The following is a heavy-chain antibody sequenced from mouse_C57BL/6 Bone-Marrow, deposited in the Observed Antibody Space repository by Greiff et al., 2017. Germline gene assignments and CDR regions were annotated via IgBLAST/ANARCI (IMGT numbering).Heavy chain of an antibody. J-gene: IGHJ4*01. CDR3: ARSYDYDDYTMDY. Sequence: VQLQQSGAELVKPGASVKLSCTASGYTFTNYWMHWLKQRPGQGLEWIGMMHPNGGSPDYNEKFKSAATLSVDTSSSTAYMELSSLTSEDSAVYYCARSYDYDDYTMDYWGQGTSVTVSS. CDR1: GYTFTNYW. CDR2: MHPNGGSP. V-gene: IGHV1-64*01. D-gene: IGHD2-4*01.